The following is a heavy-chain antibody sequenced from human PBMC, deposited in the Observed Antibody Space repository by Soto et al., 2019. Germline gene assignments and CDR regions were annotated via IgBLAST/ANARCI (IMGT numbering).Heavy chain of an antibody. CDR2: ISGSGGST. Sequence: GGSLRLSCAASGFTFSSYAMSWVRQAPGKGLEWVSAISGSGGSTYYADSVKGRFTISRDNSKNTRYLQMNSLRAEDTAVYYCAKGISAAGTGTIASGFDYGGQGTLVTVYS. J-gene: IGHJ4*02. V-gene: IGHV3-23*01. CDR3: AKGISAAGTGTIASGFDY. D-gene: IGHD6-13*01. CDR1: GFTFSSYA.